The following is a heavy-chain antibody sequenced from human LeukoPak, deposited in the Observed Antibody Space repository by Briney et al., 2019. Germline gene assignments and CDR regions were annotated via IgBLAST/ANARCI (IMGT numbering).Heavy chain of an antibody. D-gene: IGHD6-13*01. Sequence: GRSLRLSCAVSGGTTDDYGMSWVRQAPGKGLEWVSGINWDGTNTYYAESVKGRFTISRDSAEKSLYLHMNSLRDDDTAFYYCVKDLGSNWYSFDYWGQGTLVTVSS. CDR2: INWDGTNT. J-gene: IGHJ4*02. V-gene: IGHV3-20*04. CDR3: VKDLGSNWYSFDY. CDR1: GGTTDDYG.